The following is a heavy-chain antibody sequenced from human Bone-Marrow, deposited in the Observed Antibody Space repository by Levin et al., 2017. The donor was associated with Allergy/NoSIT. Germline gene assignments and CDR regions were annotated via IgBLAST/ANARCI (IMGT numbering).Heavy chain of an antibody. CDR3: ARDRVVASSGTYYYYGMAA. CDR1: GGSISSYH. J-gene: IGHJ6*02. CDR2: IYYSGNT. D-gene: IGHD2-15*01. Sequence: SETLSLTCIVSGGSISSYHWSWIRQPPGKGLEWIGYIYYSGNTNYNPSLKSRVTISVDTSKNQFSLTLNSVTAADTAVYYCARDRVVASSGTYYYYGMAAWGQGTTVTVSS. V-gene: IGHV4-59*01.